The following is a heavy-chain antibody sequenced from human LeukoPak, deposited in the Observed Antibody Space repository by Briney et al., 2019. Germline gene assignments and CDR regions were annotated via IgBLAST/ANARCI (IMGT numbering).Heavy chain of an antibody. V-gene: IGHV1-18*01. CDR3: ARDRLGGDLTGESLY. J-gene: IGHJ4*02. D-gene: IGHD4-17*01. CDR2: IIAYNGNT. Sequence: GASVKVSCKASGYPFDNFGLTWVRQAPGQVLEWMGWIIAYNGNTHYAQKFRGRLTMTTDTSTTTAYLELRSLKSDDTAVYYCARDRLGGDLTGESLYWGQGTLVTVSS. CDR1: GYPFDNFG.